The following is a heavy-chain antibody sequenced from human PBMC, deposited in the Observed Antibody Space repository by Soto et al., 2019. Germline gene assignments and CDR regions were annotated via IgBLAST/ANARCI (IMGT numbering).Heavy chain of an antibody. D-gene: IGHD6-19*01. V-gene: IGHV3-23*01. CDR2: ISGSGGST. Sequence: GGSLRLSCAASGFTFSSYAMSWVRPAPGKGLEWVSAISGSGGSTYYADSVKGRFTISRDNSKNTLYLQMNSLRAEDTAVYYCARPSSDSSGWLPLGLLWGQGTLVTVSS. CDR3: ARPSSDSSGWLPLGLL. J-gene: IGHJ4*02. CDR1: GFTFSSYA.